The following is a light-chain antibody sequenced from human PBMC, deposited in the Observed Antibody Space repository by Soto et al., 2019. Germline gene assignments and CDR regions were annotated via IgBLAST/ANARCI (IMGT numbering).Light chain of an antibody. V-gene: IGLV1-44*01. CDR2: SNN. J-gene: IGLJ1*01. CDR1: SSNIGSNT. CDR3: AAWDDSLNGLYV. Sequence: QPVLTQPPSASGTPGQRVTISCSGSSSNIGSNTVNWYQQLPGTAPKLLIYSNNQRPSGVPDRFSGSKSGTSASLAISGLQAEDGTDYYCAAWDDSLNGLYVFRNGT.